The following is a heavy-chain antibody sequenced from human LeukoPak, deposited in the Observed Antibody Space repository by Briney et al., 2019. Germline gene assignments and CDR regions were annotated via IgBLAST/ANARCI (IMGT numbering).Heavy chain of an antibody. Sequence: SETLSLTCTVSGGSISSYYWSWMRQPPGKGLEWIGFIHYTGSTNYNPSLKSRLTMSVDTSKSQFSLKLSSVTAADAAVYYCARLGYCRGGSCYYIDYWGQGTLVTVSS. J-gene: IGHJ4*02. CDR2: IHYTGST. D-gene: IGHD2-15*01. V-gene: IGHV4-59*01. CDR1: GGSISSYY. CDR3: ARLGYCRGGSCYYIDY.